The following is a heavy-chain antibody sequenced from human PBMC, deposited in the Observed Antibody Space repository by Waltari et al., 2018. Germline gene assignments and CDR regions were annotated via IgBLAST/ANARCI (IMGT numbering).Heavy chain of an antibody. Sequence: QVQLLQSGAEVNKPGASVKVCCQTSGYTVTGYYIHGVRQAPGQGLEWMGVINPHGSATKYAHKFQGRFIITRVPSINTVYMELTRLTSDDAAVYFCAKDSGSSASPMGANWFDPWGHGTLVTVSS. J-gene: IGHJ5*02. CDR2: INPHGSAT. D-gene: IGHD2-2*01. CDR3: AKDSGSSASPMGANWFDP. CDR1: GYTVTGYY. V-gene: IGHV1-2*07.